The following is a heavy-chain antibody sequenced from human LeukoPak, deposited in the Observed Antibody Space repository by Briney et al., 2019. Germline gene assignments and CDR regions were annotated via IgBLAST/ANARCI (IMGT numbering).Heavy chain of an antibody. J-gene: IGHJ4*02. CDR2: IIPIFGTA. CDR1: GGTFSSYA. Sequence: EASVKVSCKASGGTFSSYAISWVRQAPGQGLEWMGGIIPIFGTANYAQKFQGRVTITTDESTSTAYMELSSLRSEDTAVYYCARDGVRKGSPDYWGQGTPVTVSS. CDR3: ARDGVRKGSPDY. D-gene: IGHD3-10*01. V-gene: IGHV1-69*05.